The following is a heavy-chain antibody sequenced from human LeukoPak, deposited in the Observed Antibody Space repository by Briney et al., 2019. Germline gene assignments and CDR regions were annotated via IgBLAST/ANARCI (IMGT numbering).Heavy chain of an antibody. V-gene: IGHV3-23*01. CDR2: ISPSGSST. CDR3: AKDWNYDSRGLNYFDY. CDR1: GFSFSSYA. Sequence: SGVSLRLSCAASGFSFSSYAMNWVRQSPGKGREWVSGISPSGSSTNYADSVQGRFTVSRDNSKDILYLHMRSLRAGGTPIYNCAKDWNYDSRGLNYFDYWGQGALVTVSS. D-gene: IGHD3-22*01. J-gene: IGHJ4*02.